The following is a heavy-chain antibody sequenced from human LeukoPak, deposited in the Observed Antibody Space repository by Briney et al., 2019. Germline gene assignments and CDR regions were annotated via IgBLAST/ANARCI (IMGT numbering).Heavy chain of an antibody. Sequence: ASVKVSCKASGYTFTGYYMHWVRQAPGQGLEWMGWINPNSGGTNYAQKFQGRVTMTRDTSISTAYMELSRLRSDDTAVYYCARDRSRVYDSSGYFSYWGQGTLVTVSS. V-gene: IGHV1-2*02. CDR2: INPNSGGT. J-gene: IGHJ4*02. CDR1: GYTFTGYY. D-gene: IGHD3-22*01. CDR3: ARDRSRVYDSSGYFSY.